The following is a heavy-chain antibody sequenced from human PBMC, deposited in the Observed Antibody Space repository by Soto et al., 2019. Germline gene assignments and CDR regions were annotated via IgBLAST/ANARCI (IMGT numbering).Heavy chain of an antibody. Sequence: SETLSLTCAVSGGSFTSNNWWTWVRQPPGQGLEWIGEIYRTGNTNYNPSLNSRLTMSVDTSKNQVSLKLTSVTAADTAVYYCARGGGVPALGDPWGQGTLVTVSS. CDR1: GGSFTSNNW. J-gene: IGHJ5*02. CDR2: IYRTGNT. D-gene: IGHD3-16*01. V-gene: IGHV4-4*02. CDR3: ARGGGVPALGDP.